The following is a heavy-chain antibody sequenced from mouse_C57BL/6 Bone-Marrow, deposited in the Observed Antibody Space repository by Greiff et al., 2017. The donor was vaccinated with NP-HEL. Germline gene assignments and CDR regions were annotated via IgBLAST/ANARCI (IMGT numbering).Heavy chain of an antibody. J-gene: IGHJ3*01. D-gene: IGHD4-1*01. Sequence: VQLQQSGPELVKPGASVKISCKASGYAFSSSWMNWVKQRPGKGLEWIGRIYPGDGDTNYNGKFKGKATLTADKSSSTAYMQLSRLTSEDSAVYFCARTGLWFAYWGQGTLVTVSA. CDR1: GYAFSSSW. V-gene: IGHV1-82*01. CDR3: ARTGLWFAY. CDR2: IYPGDGDT.